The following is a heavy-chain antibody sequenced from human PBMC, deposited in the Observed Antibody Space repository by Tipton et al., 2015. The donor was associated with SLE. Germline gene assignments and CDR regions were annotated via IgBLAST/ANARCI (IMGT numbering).Heavy chain of an antibody. CDR1: GFNFDDYA. CDR2: ISWNGDTA. D-gene: IGHD5-24*01. CDR3: AKDFDGYNGFDF. V-gene: IGHV3-9*01. Sequence: SLRLSCAASGFNFDDYAMNWVRQIPGKGLEWVSSISWNGDTADYADSVKGRFTISRDNAKKSLLLQMNSLRPEDTALYYCAKDFDGYNGFDFWGQGTLVTVSS. J-gene: IGHJ4*02.